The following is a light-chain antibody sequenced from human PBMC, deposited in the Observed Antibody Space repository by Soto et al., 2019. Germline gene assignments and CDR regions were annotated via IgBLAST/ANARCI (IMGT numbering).Light chain of an antibody. V-gene: IGKV1-39*01. CDR1: QSISSY. J-gene: IGKJ1*01. Sequence: DIQMTQSPSSLSASVGDRVTITCRARQSISSYLNWYQQKPGKAPKLLIYAASSLPSGVPSRFSGSGSGTYFTLTISSLQPEDFATYYCQQSYSTPRTFGQGTKVEIK. CDR3: QQSYSTPRT. CDR2: AAS.